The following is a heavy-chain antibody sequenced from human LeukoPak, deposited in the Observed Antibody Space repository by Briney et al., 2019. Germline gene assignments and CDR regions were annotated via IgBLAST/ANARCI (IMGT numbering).Heavy chain of an antibody. CDR2: ISAYNGNT. CDR1: GYTFTSYG. CDR3: TRDLGVDTTMIFFDY. J-gene: IGHJ4*02. V-gene: IGHV1-18*01. Sequence: ASVKVSCKASGYTFTSYGISWARQAPGQGLEWMGWISAYNGNTNYAQKLQGRVTMTTDTSTSTAYMELRSLRSDDTAVYYCTRDLGVDTTMIFFDYWGQGSLVTVSS. D-gene: IGHD5-18*01.